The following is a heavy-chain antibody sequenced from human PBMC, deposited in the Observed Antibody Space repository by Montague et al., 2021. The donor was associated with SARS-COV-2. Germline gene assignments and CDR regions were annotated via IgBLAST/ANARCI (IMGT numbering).Heavy chain of an antibody. J-gene: IGHJ6*02. V-gene: IGHV4-39*07. CDR2: MYYSGST. CDR3: ARDDIVLQGVTKGMDV. CDR1: VGSISSSNHY. Sequence: SETLSLTCTVSVGSISSSNHYWVWIRQPPGKGLLWIRNMYYSGSTYYNPSLKSRVTISIDTSKNQFSLKLSSVTAADTAVYYCARDDIVLQGVTKGMDVWGQGTTVTVSS. D-gene: IGHD3-10*01.